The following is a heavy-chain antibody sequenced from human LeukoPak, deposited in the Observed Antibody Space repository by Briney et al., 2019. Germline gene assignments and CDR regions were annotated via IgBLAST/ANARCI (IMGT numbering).Heavy chain of an antibody. CDR3: AHRVSWFDAFDI. Sequence: GSGPTLVNPTQTLTLTCTFSWFSLSTSGVGVGWIRQPPGKALEWLALIYCDDGKRYSPSLKSRLTITKDPSKTQVVLTMTNMHPVDTATYYCAHRVSWFDAFDIWGQGTMVTVSS. CDR2: IYCDDGK. J-gene: IGHJ3*02. CDR1: WFSLSTSGVG. V-gene: IGHV2-5*02. D-gene: IGHD6-13*01.